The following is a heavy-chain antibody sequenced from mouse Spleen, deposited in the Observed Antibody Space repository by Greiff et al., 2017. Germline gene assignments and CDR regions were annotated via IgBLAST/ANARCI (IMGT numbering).Heavy chain of an antibody. CDR1: GFTFSSYG. Sequence: EVQLVESGGDLVKPGGSLKLSCAASGFTFSSYGMSWVRQTPDKRLELVATISSGGSYTYYPDSVKGRFTISRDNAKNTLYLQMSSLKSEDTAMYYCARETFAYWGQGTLVTVSA. CDR2: ISSGGSYT. V-gene: IGHV5-6*01. CDR3: ARETFAY. J-gene: IGHJ3*01.